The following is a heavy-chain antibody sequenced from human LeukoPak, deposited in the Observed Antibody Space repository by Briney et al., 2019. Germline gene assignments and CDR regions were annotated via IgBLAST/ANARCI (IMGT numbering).Heavy chain of an antibody. CDR3: ARDEEQWLLHDY. CDR1: GGTFSSYA. J-gene: IGHJ4*02. Sequence: ASVKVSCKASGGTFSSYAISWVRQAPGQGLEWMGGIIPIFGTANYAQKFQGRVTITADKSTSTAYMELSSLRSEDTAVYYCARDEEQWLLHDYWGQGTLVTVSS. D-gene: IGHD6-19*01. V-gene: IGHV1-69*06. CDR2: IIPIFGTA.